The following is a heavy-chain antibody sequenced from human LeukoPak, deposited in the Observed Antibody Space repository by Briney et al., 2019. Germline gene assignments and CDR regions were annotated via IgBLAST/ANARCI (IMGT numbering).Heavy chain of an antibody. CDR2: VSTDSTYT. J-gene: IGHJ2*01. V-gene: IGHV3-11*05. CDR1: GFTFSDYY. CDR3: TREDNWYFDL. Sequence: PGGSLRLSCAASGFTFSDYYMTWIRQAPGKGLEWLSYVSTDSTYTNYADSVKGRSTISRDNAKSSLYLQLNSLTAEDTAVYYCTREDNWYFDLWGRGTLVTVSS.